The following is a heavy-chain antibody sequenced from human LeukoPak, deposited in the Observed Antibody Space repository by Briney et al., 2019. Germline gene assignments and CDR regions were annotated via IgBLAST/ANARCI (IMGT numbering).Heavy chain of an antibody. J-gene: IGHJ4*02. CDR2: ITSSGATT. CDR3: AKEFIAGDGHVDCDS. D-gene: IGHD5-24*01. V-gene: IGHV3-23*01. CDR1: GFTVNTYA. Sequence: GGSLRLSCAASGFTVNTYAMSWVRQAPGKGLEWVSSITSSGATTYYADSVKGRFTISRDISKNTLYLQMNSLTAEDLAVYYCAKEFIAGDGHVDCDSWGQGTLVTVSS.